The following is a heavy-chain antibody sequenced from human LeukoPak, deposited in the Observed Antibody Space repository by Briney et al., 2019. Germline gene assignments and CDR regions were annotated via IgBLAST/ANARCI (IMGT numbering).Heavy chain of an antibody. V-gene: IGHV3-23*01. J-gene: IGHJ4*02. CDR3: AKVMVTTDTYDY. Sequence: PGGSLRLSCAASGFTFDDYAMHWVRQAPGKGLEWVSAISGSGGSTYYADSVKGRFTISRDNSKNTLYLQMNSLRAEDTAVYYCAKVMVTTDTYDYWGQGTLVTVSS. D-gene: IGHD4-11*01. CDR2: ISGSGGST. CDR1: GFTFDDYA.